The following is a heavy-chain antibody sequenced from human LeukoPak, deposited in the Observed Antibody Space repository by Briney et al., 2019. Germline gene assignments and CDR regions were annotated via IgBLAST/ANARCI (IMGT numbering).Heavy chain of an antibody. Sequence: GGSLRLSCAASGFTFSSYSMNWVRQAPGKGLEWVSYISSSSSTIYYADSVKGRFTISRDNAKNSPYLQMNSLRAEDTAVYYCASDYLYYYGMDVWGQGTTVTVSS. CDR3: ASDYLYYYGMDV. CDR2: ISSSSSTI. V-gene: IGHV3-48*01. J-gene: IGHJ6*02. CDR1: GFTFSSYS.